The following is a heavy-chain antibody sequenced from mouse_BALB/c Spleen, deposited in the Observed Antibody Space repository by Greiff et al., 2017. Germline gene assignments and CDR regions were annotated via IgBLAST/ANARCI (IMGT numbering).Heavy chain of an antibody. CDR1: GDSITSGY. CDR2: ISYSGST. V-gene: IGHV3-8*02. Sequence: EVQRVESGPSLVKPSQTLSLTCSVTGDSITSGYWNWIRKFPGNKLEYMGYISYSGSTYYNPSLKSRISITRDTSKNQYYLQLNSVTTEDTATYYCARYPYDYPWFAYWGQGTLVTVSA. J-gene: IGHJ3*01. D-gene: IGHD2-4*01. CDR3: ARYPYDYPWFAY.